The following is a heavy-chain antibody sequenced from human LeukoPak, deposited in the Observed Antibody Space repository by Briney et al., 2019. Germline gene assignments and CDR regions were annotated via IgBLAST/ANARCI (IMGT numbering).Heavy chain of an antibody. V-gene: IGHV1-69*04. CDR2: IIPILGIA. J-gene: IGHJ4*02. Sequence: GASVKVSCKASGGTFSSYAISWVRQAPGQGLEWMGRIIPILGIANYAQKFQGRVTITADKSTSTAYMELSSLRSEDTAVYYCARDKGYDSSLLGYWGQGTLVTVSS. CDR3: ARDKGYDSSLLGY. D-gene: IGHD3-22*01. CDR1: GGTFSSYA.